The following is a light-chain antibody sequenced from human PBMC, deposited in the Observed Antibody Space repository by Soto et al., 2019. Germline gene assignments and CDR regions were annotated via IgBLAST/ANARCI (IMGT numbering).Light chain of an antibody. CDR3: HQRSNWPQT. J-gene: IGKJ1*01. CDR1: QSVSSS. CDR2: HSS. V-gene: IGKV3-11*01. Sequence: EIVLTQSPATLSLSPGESATLSCRASQSVSSSLDWYQQKPGQAPRLLIHHSSSRATGIPARFSGSGSGTDFTLTIINLEPEDFAVYYCHQRSNWPQTFGQGDQGGYQ.